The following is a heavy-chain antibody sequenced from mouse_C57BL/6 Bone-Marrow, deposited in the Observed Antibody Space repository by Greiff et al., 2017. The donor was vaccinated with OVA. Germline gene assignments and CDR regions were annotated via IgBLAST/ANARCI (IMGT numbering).Heavy chain of an antibody. CDR1: GFTFSDYY. CDR3: ARHEDYGSSYSWFAY. CDR2: ISNGGGST. D-gene: IGHD1-1*01. J-gene: IGHJ3*01. V-gene: IGHV5-12*01. Sequence: EVMLVESGGGLVQPGGSLKLSCAASGFTFSDYYMYWVRQTPEKRLEWVAYISNGGGSTYYPDTVKGRFTISRDNAKNTLYLQMSRLKSEDTAMYYCARHEDYGSSYSWFAYWGQGTLVTVSA.